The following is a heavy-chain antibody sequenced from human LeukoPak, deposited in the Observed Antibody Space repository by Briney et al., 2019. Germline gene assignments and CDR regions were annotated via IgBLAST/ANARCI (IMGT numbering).Heavy chain of an antibody. Sequence: SETLSLTCTVSGGSISSYYWGWIRQPPGKGLEWIGSIYYSGSTYYNPSLKSRVTISVDTSKNQFSLKLSSVTAADTAVYYCAGHSSSGYLSIDYWGQGTLVTVSS. CDR3: AGHSSSGYLSIDY. V-gene: IGHV4-39*01. D-gene: IGHD6-19*01. CDR1: GGSISSYY. J-gene: IGHJ4*02. CDR2: IYYSGST.